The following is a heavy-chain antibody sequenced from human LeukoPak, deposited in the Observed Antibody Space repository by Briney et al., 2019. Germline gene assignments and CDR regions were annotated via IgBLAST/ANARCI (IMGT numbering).Heavy chain of an antibody. J-gene: IGHJ4*02. D-gene: IGHD3-3*01. CDR1: GFTFSSYS. Sequence: GGSLRLSCAASGFTFSSYSMNWVRQAPGKGLEWVSYISSSSSTTYYADSVKGRFTISRDNAKNSLYLQMNSLRDEDTAVYYCASESDFWSGYPNDYWGQGTLVTVSS. CDR3: ASESDFWSGYPNDY. V-gene: IGHV3-48*02. CDR2: ISSSSSTT.